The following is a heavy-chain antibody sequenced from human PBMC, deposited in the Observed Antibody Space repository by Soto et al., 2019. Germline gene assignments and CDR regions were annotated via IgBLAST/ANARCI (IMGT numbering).Heavy chain of an antibody. CDR2: ISYDGSIK. D-gene: IGHD6-19*01. CDR1: GFTFSSYA. Sequence: GGSLRLSCAASGFTFSSYAMHWVRQAPGKGLVWVAVISYDGSIKYYADSVKGRFTISRDNSKNTLYLQMNSLRAEDTAVYYCARGQQWLDANWFDPWGQGTLVTVSS. V-gene: IGHV3-30-3*01. CDR3: ARGQQWLDANWFDP. J-gene: IGHJ5*02.